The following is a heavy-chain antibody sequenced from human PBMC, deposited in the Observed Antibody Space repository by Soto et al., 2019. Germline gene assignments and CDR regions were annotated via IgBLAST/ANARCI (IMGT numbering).Heavy chain of an antibody. CDR1: GFTFCTYA. CDR2: ISYEGSNT. CDR3: ARVTPGNNLYYFYGLDV. D-gene: IGHD1-1*01. J-gene: IGHJ6*02. Sequence: GGSLRLSCVASGFTFCTYAMHWVRLAAGKGLQWVALISYEGSNTYYADSVKGRFTVSRDNSKNTLYLQMNSLRPEDTGVYYCARVTPGNNLYYFYGLDVWGQGTSVTVSS. V-gene: IGHV3-30-3*01.